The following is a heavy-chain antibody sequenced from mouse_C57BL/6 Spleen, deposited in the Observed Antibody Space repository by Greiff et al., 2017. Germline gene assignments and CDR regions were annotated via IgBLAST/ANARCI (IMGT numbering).Heavy chain of an antibody. CDR2: ISDGGSYT. Sequence: EVKLVESGGGLVKPGGSLKLSCAASGFTFSSYAMSWVRQTPEKRLEWVATISDGGSYTYYSDHVKGRFTMSRDNAKNNLYLEMSHLKSEETAMYYCAREEGLYDGYLWFAYWGQGTLVTVSA. V-gene: IGHV5-4*01. J-gene: IGHJ3*01. D-gene: IGHD2-3*01. CDR3: AREEGLYDGYLWFAY. CDR1: GFTFSSYA.